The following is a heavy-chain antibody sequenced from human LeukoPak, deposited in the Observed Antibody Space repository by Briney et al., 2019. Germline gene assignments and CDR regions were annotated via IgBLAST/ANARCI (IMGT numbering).Heavy chain of an antibody. CDR2: INHSGST. V-gene: IGHV4-34*01. J-gene: IGHJ5*02. CDR3: ARSLRGRWFDP. CDR1: GYSFSGYY. Sequence: SETLSLTCAAYGYSFSGYYWSWIRQPPGKGLEWIGEINHSGSTNYNPSLTSRVTISVDTSKNQFSLKLSSVTAADTAVYYCARSLRGRWFDPWGQGTLVTVSS.